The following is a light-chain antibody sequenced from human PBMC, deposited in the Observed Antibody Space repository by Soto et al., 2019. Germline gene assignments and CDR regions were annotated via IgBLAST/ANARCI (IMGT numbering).Light chain of an antibody. J-gene: IGKJ1*01. Sequence: EIVLTQSPRTLSLSPGETATLSCRASQSLSGTSLVWYQQKSGQAPKLLIFGASRRATGIPDRFSGGGSGTDFTLTISRLEPEDFAVYYCQQYNNWPPWTFGQGTKVDIK. V-gene: IGKV3-20*01. CDR2: GAS. CDR1: QSLSGTS. CDR3: QQYNNWPPWT.